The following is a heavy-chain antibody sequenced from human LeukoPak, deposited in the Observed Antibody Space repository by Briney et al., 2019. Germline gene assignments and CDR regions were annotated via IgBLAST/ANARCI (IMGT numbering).Heavy chain of an antibody. V-gene: IGHV5-10-1*01. CDR2: LDPSDSYT. Sequence: GESLRISCKGSGYSFTTYWITWVRQMPGKGLEWMGRLDPSDSYTNYSPSFQGHVTISADKSISAAYLQWSSLKASDTAMYYGARRTLVAGSNAFDIWGQGTMVTVSS. J-gene: IGHJ3*02. CDR1: GYSFTTYW. CDR3: ARRTLVAGSNAFDI. D-gene: IGHD6-19*01.